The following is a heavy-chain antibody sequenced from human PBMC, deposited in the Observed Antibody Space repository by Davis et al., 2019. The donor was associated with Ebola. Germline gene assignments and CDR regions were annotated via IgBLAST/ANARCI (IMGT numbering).Heavy chain of an antibody. V-gene: IGHV3-23*01. J-gene: IGHJ4*02. CDR1: GITFGTYV. CDR2: ISSSGDS. CDR3: AIDLEGDPSFWVD. Sequence: GESLKISCAASGITFGTYVMTWVRQVPGRGPEWVSSISSSGDSYYTNSVKGRFTISRDDSENTLYLQMNSLRAEDTGLYYCAIDLEGDPSFWVDWGQGTLVTVSS. D-gene: IGHD3-16*01.